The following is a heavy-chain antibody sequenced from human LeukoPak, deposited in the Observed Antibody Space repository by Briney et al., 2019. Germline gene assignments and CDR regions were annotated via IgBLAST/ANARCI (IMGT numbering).Heavy chain of an antibody. J-gene: IGHJ3*02. CDR1: GFTLSSSA. CDR2: VSPDGISK. Sequence: PGGSLRLSCAASGFTLSSSAAMHWVRQAPGGGLEWVAAVSPDGISKYFVDSVKGRFSISIDISKDALYLEINSLRLEDTAVYYCARGTYSSGRCDVFDIWGQGTMVTVSS. D-gene: IGHD6-19*01. V-gene: IGHV3-30-3*01. CDR3: ARGTYSSGRCDVFDI.